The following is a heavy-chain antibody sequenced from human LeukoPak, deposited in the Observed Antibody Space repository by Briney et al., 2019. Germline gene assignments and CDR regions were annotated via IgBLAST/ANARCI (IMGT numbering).Heavy chain of an antibody. CDR2: IYYSGST. CDR1: GGSISSYY. D-gene: IGHD3-3*01. Sequence: SETLSLACTVSGGSISSYYWSWIRQPPGKGLEWIGYIYYSGSTNYNPSLKSRVTISVDTSKNQFSLKLSSVTAADTAVYYCARDRFWSGYYDYWGQGTLVTVSS. CDR3: ARDRFWSGYYDY. J-gene: IGHJ4*02. V-gene: IGHV4-59*01.